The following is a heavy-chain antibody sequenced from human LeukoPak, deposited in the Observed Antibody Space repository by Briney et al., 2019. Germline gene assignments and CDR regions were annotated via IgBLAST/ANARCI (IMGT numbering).Heavy chain of an antibody. J-gene: IGHJ3*02. D-gene: IGHD3-22*01. CDR1: GGSISSYY. V-gene: IGHV4-59*08. CDR3: AITYYYDSRGSRSDAFDI. Sequence: PSETLSLTCTVPGGSISSYYWSWIRQPPGKGLEWIGYIYYSGSTNYDPSLKSRVTISVDTSKNQFSLKLSSVTAADTAVYYCAITYYYDSRGSRSDAFDIWGQGTMVTVSS. CDR2: IYYSGST.